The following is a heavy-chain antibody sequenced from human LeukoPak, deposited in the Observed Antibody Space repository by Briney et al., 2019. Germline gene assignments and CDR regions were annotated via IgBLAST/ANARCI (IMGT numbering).Heavy chain of an antibody. CDR2: ISSSSSYI. CDR3: ARGHLEQLALRFDY. V-gene: IGHV3-21*01. Sequence: GGSLRLSCAASGFTFSSYSMNWVRQAPGKGLEWVSSISSSSSYIYYADSVKGRFTISRDNAKNSLYLQMNSLRAEDTAVYYCARGHLEQLALRFDYWGQGTLVTVSS. J-gene: IGHJ4*02. CDR1: GFTFSSYS. D-gene: IGHD6-6*01.